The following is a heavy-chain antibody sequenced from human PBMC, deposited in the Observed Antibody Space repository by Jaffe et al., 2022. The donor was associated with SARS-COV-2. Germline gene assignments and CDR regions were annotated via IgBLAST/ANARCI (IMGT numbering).Heavy chain of an antibody. Sequence: EVQLVESGGGLVKPGGSLRLSCAASGFTFSSYSMNWVRQAPGKGLEWVSSISSSSSYIYYADSVKGRFTISRDNAKNSLYLQMNSLRAEDTAVYYCARASSSGVVIIVYYYYGMDVWGQGTTVTVSS. V-gene: IGHV3-21*01. CDR1: GFTFSSYS. CDR3: ARASSSGVVIIVYYYYGMDV. J-gene: IGHJ6*02. CDR2: ISSSSSYI. D-gene: IGHD3-3*01.